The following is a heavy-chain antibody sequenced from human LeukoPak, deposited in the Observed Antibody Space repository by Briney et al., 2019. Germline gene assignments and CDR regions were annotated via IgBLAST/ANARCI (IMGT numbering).Heavy chain of an antibody. V-gene: IGHV4-38-2*02. CDR2: IYHSGST. J-gene: IGHJ4*02. Sequence: SETLSLTCTVSGYSISSGYYWGWIRQPPGKGLEWIGSIYHSGSTYYNPSLKSRVTISVDTSKNQFSLKLSSVTAADTAMYYCARVRDSGSSDYWGQGTLVTVSS. D-gene: IGHD3-10*01. CDR1: GYSISSGYY. CDR3: ARVRDSGSSDY.